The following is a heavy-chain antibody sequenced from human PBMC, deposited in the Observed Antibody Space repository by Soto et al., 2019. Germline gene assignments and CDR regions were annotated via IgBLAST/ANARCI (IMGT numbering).Heavy chain of an antibody. D-gene: IGHD3-22*01. CDR2: ISYDGSNK. CDR3: AKPCYYDSSGYSIDY. J-gene: IGHJ4*02. Sequence: GGSLRLSCAASGFTFSSYGMHWVRQAPGKGLEWVAVISYDGSNKYADSVKGRFTISRDNSKNTLYLQMNSLRAEDTAVYYCAKPCYYDSSGYSIDYWGQGTLVTVS. V-gene: IGHV3-30*18. CDR1: GFTFSSYG.